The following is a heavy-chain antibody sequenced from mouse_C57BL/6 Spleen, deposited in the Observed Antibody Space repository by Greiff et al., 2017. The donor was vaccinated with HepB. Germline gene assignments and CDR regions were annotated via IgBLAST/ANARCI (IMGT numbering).Heavy chain of an antibody. Sequence: EVMLVESEGGLVQPGRSMKLSCTASGFTFSDYYMAWVRQVPEKGLEWVANINYDGSSTYYLDSLKSRFIISRDNAKNILYLQMSSLKSEDTATYYCARGPHYGRGDWYFDVWGTGTTVTVSS. V-gene: IGHV5-16*01. D-gene: IGHD1-1*01. CDR3: ARGPHYGRGDWYFDV. CDR1: GFTFSDYY. J-gene: IGHJ1*03. CDR2: INYDGSST.